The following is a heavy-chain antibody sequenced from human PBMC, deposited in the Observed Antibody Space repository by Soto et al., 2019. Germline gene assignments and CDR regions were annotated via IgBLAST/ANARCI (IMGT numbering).Heavy chain of an antibody. Sequence: GESLNLSCKASGYIFIDYWIGWVRQIPGKGLEWMCIVYPRDSDTRYSPSFQGQVTISADRSTGTAFLQWRSLKASDTALYYCARPPLPGYSIHFNSWGQGTLVTVSS. CDR3: ARPPLPGYSIHFNS. CDR1: GYIFIDYW. CDR2: VYPRDSDT. V-gene: IGHV5-51*01. D-gene: IGHD2-15*01. J-gene: IGHJ4*02.